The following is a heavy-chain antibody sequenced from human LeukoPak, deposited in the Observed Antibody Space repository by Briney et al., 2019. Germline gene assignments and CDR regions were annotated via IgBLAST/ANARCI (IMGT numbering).Heavy chain of an antibody. CDR2: IQYSGSS. D-gene: IGHD5-24*01. Sequence: PSETLSLTRPVSGGAITIYYWRWIRQPPGGWIEWIGYIQYSGSSNYNSSLKSRVTISVDTPQNHFSLKVSSVTVADTAVYYCARGKRWLQAPFDYWGQGTLVTVSS. CDR1: GGAITIYY. CDR3: ARGKRWLQAPFDY. J-gene: IGHJ4*02. V-gene: IGHV4-59*01.